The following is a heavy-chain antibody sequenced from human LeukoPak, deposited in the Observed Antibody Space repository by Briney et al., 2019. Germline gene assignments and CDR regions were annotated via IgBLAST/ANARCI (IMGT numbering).Heavy chain of an antibody. CDR3: ARVYGGSYNRGLDY. D-gene: IGHD1-26*01. CDR1: GFTFDDYG. CDR2: INWNGGST. V-gene: IGHV3-20*04. Sequence: GGSLRLSCAASGFTFDDYGMSWVRQAPGKGLEWVSGINWNGGSTGYADSVKGRFTISRDNAKNSLYLQMNSLRAEDTALYYCARVYGGSYNRGLDYWGQGTLVTVSS. J-gene: IGHJ4*02.